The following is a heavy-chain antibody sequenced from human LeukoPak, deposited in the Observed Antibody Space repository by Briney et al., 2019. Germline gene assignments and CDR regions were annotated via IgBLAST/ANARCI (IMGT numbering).Heavy chain of an antibody. CDR1: GYTFTGYY. CDR2: INPNSGGT. D-gene: IGHD1-7*01. J-gene: IGHJ5*02. Sequence: ASVKVSCKASGYTFTGYYMHWVRQAPGQGLEWMGWINPNSGGTNYAQKFQGRVTMTRDTSISTAYMELSRLSSDDTAVYYCARDYAGTRNWFDPWGQGTLVTVSS. V-gene: IGHV1-2*02. CDR3: ARDYAGTRNWFDP.